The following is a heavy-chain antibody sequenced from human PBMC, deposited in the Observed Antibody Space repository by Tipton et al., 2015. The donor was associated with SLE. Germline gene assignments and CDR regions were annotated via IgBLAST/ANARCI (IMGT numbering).Heavy chain of an antibody. D-gene: IGHD2-8*01. Sequence: TLSLTCTVSGGSISSSSYYWGWIRQPPGKGLEWIGSIYYSGSTYYNPSLKSRVTISVDTSKNQFSLKLSSVTAADTAVYYCARPYFPNVQNAFDIWGQGTMVTVSS. CDR1: GGSISSSSYY. J-gene: IGHJ3*02. CDR2: IYYSGST. CDR3: ARPYFPNVQNAFDI. V-gene: IGHV4-39*01.